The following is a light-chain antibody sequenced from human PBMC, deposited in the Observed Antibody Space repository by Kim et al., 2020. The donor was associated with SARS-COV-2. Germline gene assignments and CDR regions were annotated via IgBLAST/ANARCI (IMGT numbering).Light chain of an antibody. CDR2: WAS. V-gene: IGKV4-1*01. CDR3: QQHYTTPYT. Sequence: RATINCKSSQSVLYSSSNKNSLAWYQQKPGQSPKLLIYWASTRESGVPDRFSGSGSGTDFTLTISSLQAEDVAVYYCQQHYTTPYTFGQGTKLEI. J-gene: IGKJ2*01. CDR1: QSVLYSSSNKNS.